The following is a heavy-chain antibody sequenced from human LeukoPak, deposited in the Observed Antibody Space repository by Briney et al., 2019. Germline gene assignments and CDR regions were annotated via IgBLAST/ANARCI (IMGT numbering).Heavy chain of an antibody. CDR1: GFTFSSYW. V-gene: IGHV3-7*01. J-gene: IGHJ4*02. CDR3: ARDGGFTMTYFDY. Sequence: GGSLRLSCAASGFTFSSYWMSWVRQAPGKGLEWVANIKQDGSEKYYVDSVKGRFTISRDNAKNSLYLQMNSLRAEDTAVYYCARDGGFTMTYFDYWGQGTLVTVSS. D-gene: IGHD3-22*01. CDR2: IKQDGSEK.